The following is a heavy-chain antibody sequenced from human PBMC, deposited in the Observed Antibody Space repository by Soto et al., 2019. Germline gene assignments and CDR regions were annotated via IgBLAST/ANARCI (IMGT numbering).Heavy chain of an antibody. Sequence: SETLSLTCTVSGCSISSYYWSWIRQPPGKGLEWIGYINYSGRTTYNPYPKSQVTRAIDTSKIQFSLKRSSVTAADMAVYYCARMGFGIGEDFDYWGQGTLVTVSS. CDR2: INYSGRT. V-gene: IGHV4-59*01. CDR1: GCSISSYY. D-gene: IGHD3-16*01. J-gene: IGHJ4*02. CDR3: ARMGFGIGEDFDY.